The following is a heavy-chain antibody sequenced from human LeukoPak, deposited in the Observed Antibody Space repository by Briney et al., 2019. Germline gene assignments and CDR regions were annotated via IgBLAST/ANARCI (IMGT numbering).Heavy chain of an antibody. V-gene: IGHV3-53*01. J-gene: IGHJ4*02. D-gene: IGHD2/OR15-2a*01. CDR3: ARVYDGVPDY. CDR2: IYSGGST. Sequence: PGGSLRLSCAASGVTVSSNYMSWVRQAPGKGLEWVSVIYSGGSTYYADSVKGRFTISRDNSKNTLYLQMNSLRAEDTAVYYCARVYDGVPDYWGQGTLVTVSS. CDR1: GVTVSSNY.